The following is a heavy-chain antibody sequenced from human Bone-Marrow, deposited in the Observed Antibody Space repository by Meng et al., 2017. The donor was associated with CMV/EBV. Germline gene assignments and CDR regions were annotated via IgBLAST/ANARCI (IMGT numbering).Heavy chain of an antibody. Sequence: ASVKVSCKASGYTFTSYDINWVRQATGQGLEWMGWMNPNSGNTGYAQKFQGRVTITRNTSISTAYMELSSLRSEDTAVYYCASLPRHRYYYYYGMDVWGQGTTVTVSS. V-gene: IGHV1-8*03. CDR3: ASLPRHRYYYYYGMDV. CDR1: GYTFTSYD. CDR2: MNPNSGNT. J-gene: IGHJ6*02.